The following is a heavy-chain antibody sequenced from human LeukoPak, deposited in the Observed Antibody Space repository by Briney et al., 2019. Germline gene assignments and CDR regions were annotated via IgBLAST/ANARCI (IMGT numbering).Heavy chain of an antibody. CDR1: GFTFSSYV. Sequence: GSLSLSSAVSGFTFSSYVMSWVRQAPGEGLEWVSAISGSGGSTFYADSVKGRFTISRDNSKNTLYLQMNSLRAEDTAVYYCANTGGSVYWYFDLWGRGTLVTVSA. D-gene: IGHD1-14*01. J-gene: IGHJ2*01. V-gene: IGHV3-23*01. CDR2: ISGSGGST. CDR3: ANTGGSVYWYFDL.